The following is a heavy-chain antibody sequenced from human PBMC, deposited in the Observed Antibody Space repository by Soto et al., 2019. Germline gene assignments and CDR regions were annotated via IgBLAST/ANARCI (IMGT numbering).Heavy chain of an antibody. CDR1: GLTSSNYA. CDR3: ARESSATVTTGGGGSAKDY. Sequence: QVHLVESGGGVVQPGRSLRLSCAASGLTSSNYAMHWVRQAPGKGLEWVAFISYYGTNRCYPDSVKGRFTISRDNSKNTLYLQMNSLKTEDTAMYYCARESSATVTTGGGGSAKDYWGQGTLVTVSS. CDR2: ISYYGTNR. D-gene: IGHD4-17*01. V-gene: IGHV3-30-3*01. J-gene: IGHJ4*02.